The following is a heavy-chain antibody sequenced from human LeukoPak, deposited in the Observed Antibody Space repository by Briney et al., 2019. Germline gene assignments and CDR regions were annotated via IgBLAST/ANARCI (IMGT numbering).Heavy chain of an antibody. D-gene: IGHD3-3*01. V-gene: IGHV3-74*01. CDR3: ARENYNFWSDYYIAPFDY. CDR1: GFALSSYW. CDR2: INTDGSTT. Sequence: PGGSLRLSCVASGFALSSYWMHWVRQAPGKGLVWISRINTDGSTTSYADSVKGRFTISRDNAKNTVYLQMNSLRDEDTAVYYCARENYNFWSDYYIAPFDYWGQGTLVTVSS. J-gene: IGHJ4*02.